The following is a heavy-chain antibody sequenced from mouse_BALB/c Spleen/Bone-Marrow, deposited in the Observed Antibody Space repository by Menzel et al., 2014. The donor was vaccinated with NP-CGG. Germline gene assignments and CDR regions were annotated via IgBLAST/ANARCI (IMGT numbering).Heavy chain of an antibody. CDR3: ARNWDVGGYFDY. CDR2: IWSGGST. CDR1: GFSLTSYG. Sequence: VQRVESGPGLVQPSPSLSITCTVSGFSLTSYGVHWVRQSPGKGLEWLGVIWSGGSTDYNAAFISRLSISKDNSKSQVFFKMNSLQANDTAIYYCARNWDVGGYFDYWGQGTTLTVSS. V-gene: IGHV2-2*02. D-gene: IGHD4-1*01. J-gene: IGHJ2*01.